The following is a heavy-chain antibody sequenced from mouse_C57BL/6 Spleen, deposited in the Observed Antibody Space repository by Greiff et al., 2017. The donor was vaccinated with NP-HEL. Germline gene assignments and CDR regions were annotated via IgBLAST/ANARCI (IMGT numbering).Heavy chain of an antibody. V-gene: IGHV1-52*01. CDR3: ARGAWGHCDV. J-gene: IGHJ1*03. Sequence: QVQLQQPGAELVRPGSSVKLSCKASGYTFTSYWMHWVKQRPIQGLEWIGNIDPSDSETHYNQKFKDKATLTVDQSSSTAYMQLSSLTSEDSAVYGCARGAWGHCDVWGTGTTVTVSS. CDR2: IDPSDSET. CDR1: GYTFTSYW.